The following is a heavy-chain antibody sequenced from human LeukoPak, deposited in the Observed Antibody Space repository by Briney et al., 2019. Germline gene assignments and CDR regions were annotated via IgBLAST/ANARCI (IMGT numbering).Heavy chain of an antibody. Sequence: PSETLSLTCTVSGGSISSYYWSWIRQPPGKGLEWIGYIYYSGSTNYNPSLKSRVTISVDTSKNQFSLKLSSVTAADTAVYYCARASLIAVAFDYWGQGTLVTVSS. J-gene: IGHJ4*02. V-gene: IGHV4-59*01. CDR1: GGSISSYY. D-gene: IGHD6-19*01. CDR2: IYYSGST. CDR3: ARASLIAVAFDY.